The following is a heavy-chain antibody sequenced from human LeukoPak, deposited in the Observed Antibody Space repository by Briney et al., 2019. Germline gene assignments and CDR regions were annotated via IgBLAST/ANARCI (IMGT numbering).Heavy chain of an antibody. J-gene: IGHJ4*02. CDR1: GFTFSNAW. Sequence: GGSLRLSCAASGFTFSNAWMSWVRQAPGKGLEWVGRIKSKTDGGTTDYAAPVKGRFTISSDDSKNTLYLQMNSLKTEDTAVYYCITVSMIVVVITDWGQGTLVTVSS. D-gene: IGHD3-22*01. CDR2: IKSKTDGGTT. V-gene: IGHV3-15*01. CDR3: ITVSMIVVVITD.